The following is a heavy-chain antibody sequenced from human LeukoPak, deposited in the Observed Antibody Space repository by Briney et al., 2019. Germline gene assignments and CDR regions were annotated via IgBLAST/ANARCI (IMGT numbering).Heavy chain of an antibody. CDR3: AKDVSQLLFPPGDAFDI. CDR2: ISGSGGST. Sequence: GGSPRLSCAASGFTFSSYAMSWVRQAPGKGLEWVSAISGSGGSTYYADSVKGRFTISRDNSKNTLYLQMNSLRAEDTAVYYCAKDVSQLLFPPGDAFDIWGQGTMVTVSS. V-gene: IGHV3-23*01. CDR1: GFTFSSYA. J-gene: IGHJ3*02. D-gene: IGHD2-2*01.